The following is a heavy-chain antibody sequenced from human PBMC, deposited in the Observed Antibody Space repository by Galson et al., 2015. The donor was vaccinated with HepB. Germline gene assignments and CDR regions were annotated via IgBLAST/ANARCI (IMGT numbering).Heavy chain of an antibody. CDR1: GYTFSTYP. V-gene: IGHV7-4-1*02. CDR2: INTNTGNP. J-gene: IGHJ5*02. D-gene: IGHD6-13*01. Sequence: SVKVSCKASGYTFSTYPMNWVRQAPGQGLEWMGWINTNTGNPTYAQGFTGRFVFSLDTSVSTAYLQISSLKAEDTAMNYCARDHEDSSSNNWSHPCGHGTLVTVSS. CDR3: ARDHEDSSSNNWSHP.